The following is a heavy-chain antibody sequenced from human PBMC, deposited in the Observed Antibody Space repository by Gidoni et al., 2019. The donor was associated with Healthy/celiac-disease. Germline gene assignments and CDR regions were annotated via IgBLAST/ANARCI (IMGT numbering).Heavy chain of an antibody. J-gene: IGHJ4*02. D-gene: IGHD3-10*01. V-gene: IGHV1-69*02. CDR1: GGTFSSYT. Sequence: QVKLVQSGAEVKKPGSSVKVSCQAAGGTFSSYTISEVRQAPGPGLEWMGRSIPILGIANYAQKFQGRVTITADKSTSTAYMELRSLRSEDTAVYYCARGSGGGYYGSGSHYWGQGTLVTVSS. CDR2: SIPILGIA. CDR3: ARGSGGGYYGSGSHY.